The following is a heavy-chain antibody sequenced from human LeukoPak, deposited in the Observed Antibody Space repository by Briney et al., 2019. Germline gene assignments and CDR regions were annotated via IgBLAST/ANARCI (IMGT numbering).Heavy chain of an antibody. J-gene: IGHJ4*02. CDR1: GGSITSGDYY. CDR3: ARCHYYDGSGYTYYFDY. D-gene: IGHD3-22*01. Sequence: SETLSLICTVSGGSITSGDYYWSWIRQPPGKGLEWIGYIYYSGSTYYNPSLKSRVTISVDTSKNQFSLKLSSVTGADTAVYYCARCHYYDGSGYTYYFDYWGQGTLVTVSS. CDR2: IYYSGST. V-gene: IGHV4-30-4*08.